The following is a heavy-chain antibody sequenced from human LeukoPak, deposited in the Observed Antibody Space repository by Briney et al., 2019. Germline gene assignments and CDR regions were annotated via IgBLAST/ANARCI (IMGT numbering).Heavy chain of an antibody. CDR1: GDSVSSNTAA. Sequence: SQTLSLTCGISGDSVSSNTAAWNWIRQSPSRGLEWLGRTNYRSKWFSDYAESVKSRITISPDTSKNQFSLQLNSVTPEDTAMYYCATEEGGAFPILGQGTMVTVSS. CDR3: ATEEGGAFPI. CDR2: TNYRSKWFS. V-gene: IGHV6-1*01. J-gene: IGHJ3*02.